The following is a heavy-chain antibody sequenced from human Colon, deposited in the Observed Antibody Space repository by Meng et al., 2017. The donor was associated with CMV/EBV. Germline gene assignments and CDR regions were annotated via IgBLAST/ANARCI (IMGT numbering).Heavy chain of an antibody. Sequence: GESLKISCAASGFTFSSCAMSWVRQAPGKGLEWVSAISGSGGSTYYADSVKGRFTITRDNSKNTLYLQMNSLRAEDTAVYYCAKDKGYCSSTSCPIAFDIWGQGTMVTVSS. CDR1: GFTFSSCA. J-gene: IGHJ3*02. CDR3: AKDKGYCSSTSCPIAFDI. V-gene: IGHV3-23*01. CDR2: ISGSGGST. D-gene: IGHD2-2*01.